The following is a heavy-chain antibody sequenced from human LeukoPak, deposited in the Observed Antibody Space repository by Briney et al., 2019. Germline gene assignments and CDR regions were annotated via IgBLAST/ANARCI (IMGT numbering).Heavy chain of an antibody. CDR2: IIPIFGTA. CDR3: ARGGTTVSGNWPRYYYYYYYMDV. D-gene: IGHD4-11*01. Sequence: ASVKVSCKASGGTFSSYAISWVRQAPGQGLEWMGGIIPIFGTANYAQKFQGRVTITADESTSTTYMELSSLRPEDTAVYYCARGGTTVSGNWPRYYYYYYYMDVWGKGTTVTVSS. J-gene: IGHJ6*03. CDR1: GGTFSSYA. V-gene: IGHV1-69*01.